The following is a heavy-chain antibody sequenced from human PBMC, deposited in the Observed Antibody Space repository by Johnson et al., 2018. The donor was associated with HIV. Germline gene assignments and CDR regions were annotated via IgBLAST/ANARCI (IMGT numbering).Heavy chain of an antibody. D-gene: IGHD6-13*01. CDR3: ARVKQQVVRVGSDAFDI. V-gene: IGHV3-30*09. CDR1: GFTFSSYA. CDR2: ISYDGSNR. J-gene: IGHJ3*02. Sequence: QVQLVESGGGVVQPGRSLRLSCAASGFTFSSYAMHWVRQAPGKGLEWVAVISYDGSNRYYADSVKGRFAISRDTSKNTLYLQMNSLRAEDTAVYYCARVKQQVVRVGSDAFDIWGQGTVVTVSS.